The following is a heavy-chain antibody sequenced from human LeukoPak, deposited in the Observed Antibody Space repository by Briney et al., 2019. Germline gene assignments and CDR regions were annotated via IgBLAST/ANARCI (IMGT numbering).Heavy chain of an antibody. V-gene: IGHV3-23*01. J-gene: IGHJ4*02. CDR2: ISCSGGST. Sequence: GSLRLSCAASGFTFSSYAMSWVRQAPGKGLEWVSAISCSGGSTYYADSVKGRFTISRDNSKNTLYLQMNSLRAEDTAVYYCAKGEGYFDWLLYFWGQGTLVTVSS. CDR1: GFTFSSYA. CDR3: AKGEGYFDWLLYF. D-gene: IGHD3-9*01.